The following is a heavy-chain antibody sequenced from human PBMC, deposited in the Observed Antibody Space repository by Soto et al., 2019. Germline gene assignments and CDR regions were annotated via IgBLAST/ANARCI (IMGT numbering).Heavy chain of an antibody. CDR1: GYSFTSHW. J-gene: IGHJ3*01. D-gene: IGHD4-17*01. Sequence: PGESLKISCKGSGYSFTSHWIGWVRQTPGKGLEWMGIIYPGNSDTRYSPSFQGQVTISADKSISTAYLQWSSLKASDTAMFYCARHGATTMTSSNAFDVWGQGTMVTVSS. V-gene: IGHV5-51*01. CDR3: ARHGATTMTSSNAFDV. CDR2: IYPGNSDT.